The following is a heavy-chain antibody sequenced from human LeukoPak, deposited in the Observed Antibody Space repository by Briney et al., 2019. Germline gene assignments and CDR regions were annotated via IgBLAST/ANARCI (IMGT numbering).Heavy chain of an antibody. V-gene: IGHV5-51*01. CDR3: ARADDSSGYYYL. Sequence: GESPKISCKGSGYIFNSYWIGRVRQMPGKGLEWMVIIYPRYSDTRYSPSFQGQVTISADKSISTAYLQWSSLKASDTAMYYCARADDSSGYYYLWGQGTLVTVSS. J-gene: IGHJ4*02. CDR2: IYPRYSDT. CDR1: GYIFNSYW. D-gene: IGHD3-22*01.